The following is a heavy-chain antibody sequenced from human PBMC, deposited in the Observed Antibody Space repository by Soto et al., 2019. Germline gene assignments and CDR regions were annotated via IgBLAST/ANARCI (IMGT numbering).Heavy chain of an antibody. CDR2: IYHSGST. V-gene: IGHV4-30-2*01. Sequence: SETLSLTCAVSGGSISSGGYSWSWIRQPPGKGLEWIGYIYHSGSTYYNPSLKSRATISVDRSKNQFSLKLSSVTAADTAVYYCARGYGSGSYDWFDPWGQGTLVTVSS. D-gene: IGHD3-10*01. J-gene: IGHJ5*02. CDR1: GGSISSGGYS. CDR3: ARGYGSGSYDWFDP.